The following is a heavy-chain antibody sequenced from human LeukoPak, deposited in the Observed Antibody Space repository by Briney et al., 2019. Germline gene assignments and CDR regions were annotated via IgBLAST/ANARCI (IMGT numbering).Heavy chain of an antibody. V-gene: IGHV4-39*07. D-gene: IGHD6-19*01. CDR2: IYYSGST. Sequence: SETLSLSCAVFGGSISSSSYYWGWIRQPPGKGLEWIGSIYYSGSTYYNPSLKSRVTISVDTSKNQFSLKLSSVTAADTAVYYCAKRGSGWYEDYYYYMDVWGKGTTVTISS. CDR1: GGSISSSSYY. CDR3: AKRGSGWYEDYYYYMDV. J-gene: IGHJ6*03.